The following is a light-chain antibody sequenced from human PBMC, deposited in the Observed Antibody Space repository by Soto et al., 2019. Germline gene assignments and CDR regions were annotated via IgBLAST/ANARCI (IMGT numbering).Light chain of an antibody. V-gene: IGLV2-23*02. CDR3: CSYARSSTWM. CDR2: EVS. Sequence: QSVLTQPASVSGSPGQSITISCTGTSSDVGYYNVVSWYQQHPGKAPKLVIYEVSKRPSGISNRFSGSKSGNTASLTISGLQAEDEADYYCCSYARSSTWMFGGGTKVTVL. CDR1: SSDVGYYNV. J-gene: IGLJ3*02.